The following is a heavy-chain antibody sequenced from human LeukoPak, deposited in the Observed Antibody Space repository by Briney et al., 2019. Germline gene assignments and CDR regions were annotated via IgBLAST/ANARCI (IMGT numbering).Heavy chain of an antibody. CDR2: IYHSGST. J-gene: IGHJ5*02. CDR3: ARVAAMPYNWFDP. Sequence: SETLSLTCAVSGGSISSSNWWSWVRQPPGKGLEWIGEIYHSGSTNYNPSLKIRVTISVDTSKNQFSLKLSSVTAADTAVYYCARVAAMPYNWFDPWGQGTLVTVSS. D-gene: IGHD6-13*01. CDR1: GGSISSSNW. V-gene: IGHV4-4*02.